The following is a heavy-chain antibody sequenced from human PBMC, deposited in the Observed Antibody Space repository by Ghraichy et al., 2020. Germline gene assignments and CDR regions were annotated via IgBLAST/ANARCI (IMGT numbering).Heavy chain of an antibody. V-gene: IGHV3-23*01. Sequence: GGSLRLSCAASGFTFSSYAMSWVRQAPGKGLEWVSAISGSGGSTYYADSVKGRFTISRDNSKNTLYLQMNSLRAEDTAVYYCAKAPYCSSTSCTKYYYYYYGMDVWGQGTTVTVSS. CDR2: ISGSGGST. D-gene: IGHD2-2*01. CDR3: AKAPYCSSTSCTKYYYYYYGMDV. CDR1: GFTFSSYA. J-gene: IGHJ6*02.